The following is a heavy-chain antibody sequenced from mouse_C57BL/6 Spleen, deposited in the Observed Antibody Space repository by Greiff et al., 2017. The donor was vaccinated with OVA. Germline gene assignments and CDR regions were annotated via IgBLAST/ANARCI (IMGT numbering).Heavy chain of an antibody. Sequence: QVQLQQPGAELVMPGASVKLSCKASGYTFTSYWMHWVKQRPGKGLEWIGEIDPSDSYTNYNQKFKGKSTLTVDKSSSTAYMQLSSLTSEDSAVYYCARRRAYDYDAWFAYWGQGTLVTVSA. CDR1: GYTFTSYW. J-gene: IGHJ3*01. V-gene: IGHV1-69*01. D-gene: IGHD2-4*01. CDR3: ARRRAYDYDAWFAY. CDR2: IDPSDSYT.